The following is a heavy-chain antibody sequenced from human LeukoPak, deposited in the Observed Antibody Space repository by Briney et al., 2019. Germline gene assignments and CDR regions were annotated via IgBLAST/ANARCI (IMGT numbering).Heavy chain of an antibody. Sequence: GASVKVSCKASGYTFTGYGISWVRQAPGQGLEWMGWISAYNGNTNYAQKLQGRVTMTTDTSTSTAYMELRSLRSDDTAVYYCARDRTDIVVVGYYYYGMDVWGQGTTVTVSS. CDR1: GYTFTGYG. CDR2: ISAYNGNT. CDR3: ARDRTDIVVVGYYYYGMDV. J-gene: IGHJ6*02. V-gene: IGHV1-18*01. D-gene: IGHD2-2*01.